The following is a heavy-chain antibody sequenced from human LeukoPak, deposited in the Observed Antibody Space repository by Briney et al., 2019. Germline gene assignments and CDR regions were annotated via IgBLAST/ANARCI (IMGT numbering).Heavy chain of an antibody. J-gene: IGHJ4*02. Sequence: GGSLRLSCAASGFTFSSYSMNWVRQAPGKGLEWVSSISSSSSYIYYADSVKGRFTISRDNAKNSLYLQMNSLRAEDTAVYYCARALESIAAAGTDYWGQGTLVTVSS. V-gene: IGHV3-21*01. CDR3: ARALESIAAAGTDY. D-gene: IGHD6-13*01. CDR2: ISSSSSYI. CDR1: GFTFSSYS.